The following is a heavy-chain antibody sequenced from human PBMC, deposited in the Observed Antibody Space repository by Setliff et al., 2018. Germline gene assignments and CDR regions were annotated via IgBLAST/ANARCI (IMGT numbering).Heavy chain of an antibody. CDR3: ARKGPNSSSHVFGY. D-gene: IGHD3-16*01. CDR2: INPASGNT. Sequence: ASVKVSCKASGFTFTDHYMHWVRQAPGQGLEWMGWINPASGNTKYSQEFQGRVTITRDTSATTVYMELSSLRSDDMAVYYCARKGPNSSSHVFGYWGQGTLVTVSS. J-gene: IGHJ4*02. V-gene: IGHV1-3*03. CDR1: GFTFTDHY.